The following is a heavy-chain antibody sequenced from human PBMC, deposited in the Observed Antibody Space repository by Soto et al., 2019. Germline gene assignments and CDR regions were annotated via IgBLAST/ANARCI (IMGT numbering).Heavy chain of an antibody. CDR1: GCICENFG. CDR2: ISGSGFKK. D-gene: IGHD1-26*01. J-gene: IGHJ5*02. Sequence: PGRSLRLSCAASGCICENFGMRWVRQAPGKGLEWISSISGSGFKKYYADSVKGRFTISRDNSKSTVYLELNNLSAEDTAVYHCAKNQGVELVPLATVDWFDPWGQGSVVTVYS. V-gene: IGHV3-23*01. CDR3: AKNQGVELVPLATVDWFDP.